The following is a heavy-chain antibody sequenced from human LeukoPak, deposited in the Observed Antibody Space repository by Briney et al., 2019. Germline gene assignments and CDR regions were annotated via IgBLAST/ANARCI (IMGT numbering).Heavy chain of an antibody. CDR3: ANDSSSWYGYFDY. CDR2: IWYDGSNK. Sequence: PGRSLRLSCAASGFTFSSYGMHWVRQAPGKGLEWVAVIWYDGSNKYYADSVKGRFTISRDNSKNTLYLQMNSLRAEDTAVYYCANDSSSWYGYFDYWGQGTLVTVSS. CDR1: GFTFSSYG. V-gene: IGHV3-33*06. J-gene: IGHJ4*02. D-gene: IGHD6-13*01.